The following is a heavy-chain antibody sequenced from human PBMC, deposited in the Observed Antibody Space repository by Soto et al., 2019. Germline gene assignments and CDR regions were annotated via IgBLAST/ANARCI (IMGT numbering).Heavy chain of an antibody. CDR2: IYYSGST. Sequence: QLLESGPGLVKPSETLSLTCTVSGGSISSSSYYWGWIRQPPGKGLEWIGRIYYSGSTYYNPSLKSRVTISVDTSKNQLPLEVRSVTAAATAVYYCARHAYNWNDEGGYNWFDPWGQGTLVTVSS. V-gene: IGHV4-39*01. CDR3: ARHAYNWNDEGGYNWFDP. D-gene: IGHD1-1*01. J-gene: IGHJ5*02. CDR1: GGSISSSSYY.